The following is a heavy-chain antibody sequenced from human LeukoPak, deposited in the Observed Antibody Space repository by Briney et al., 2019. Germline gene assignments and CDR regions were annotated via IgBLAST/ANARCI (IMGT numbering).Heavy chain of an antibody. Sequence: SETLSLTCTVSGGSISSYYWSWIRQPPGKGLEWIVYIHYSGGTNYNPSLKSRVTISVGTSKNQFSLKLNSVTAADTALYYCARVGVPGSFDYWGQGTLVTVSS. CDR2: IHYSGGT. J-gene: IGHJ4*02. V-gene: IGHV4-59*01. CDR3: ARVGVPGSFDY. D-gene: IGHD3-3*01. CDR1: GGSISSYY.